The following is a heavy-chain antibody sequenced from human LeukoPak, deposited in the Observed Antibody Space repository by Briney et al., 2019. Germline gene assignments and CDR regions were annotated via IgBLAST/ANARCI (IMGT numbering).Heavy chain of an antibody. V-gene: IGHV4-34*01. CDR3: ARVYSSSWYPPHWFDP. J-gene: IGHJ5*02. D-gene: IGHD6-13*01. CDR1: GGSFSGYY. CDR2: INHSGST. Sequence: SETLSLTCAVYGGSFSGYYWSWIRQPPGKGLEWIGEINHSGSTNYNPSLKGRVTISVDTSKNQFSLKLSSVTAADTAVYYCARVYSSSWYPPHWFDPWGQGTLVTVSS.